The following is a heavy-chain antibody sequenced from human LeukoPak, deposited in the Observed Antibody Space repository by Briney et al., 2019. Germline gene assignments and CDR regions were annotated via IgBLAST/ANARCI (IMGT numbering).Heavy chain of an antibody. J-gene: IGHJ4*02. CDR2: ISGGSDSI. D-gene: IGHD2-21*02. CDR1: GFTFSDHP. CDR3: ARIPLCGGDCFLIDY. Sequence: GASLRLSCAASGFTFSDHPMNWVRQAPGEGLAWVSYISGGSDSIYYADSVKGRFTISRDNAKNLLYQQMNSLRAEDTAVYYCARIPLCGGDCFLIDYWGQGTLVTV. V-gene: IGHV3-48*04.